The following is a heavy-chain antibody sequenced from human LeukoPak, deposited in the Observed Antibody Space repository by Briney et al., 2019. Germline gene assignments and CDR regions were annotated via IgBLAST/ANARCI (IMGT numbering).Heavy chain of an antibody. V-gene: IGHV1-18*01. J-gene: IGHJ4*02. CDR2: INLYNGNT. CDR3: VRVRPMIVQVDY. CDR1: GYTFATYG. D-gene: IGHD3-22*01. Sequence: ASVKVSCKASGYTFATYGISWVRQAPGQGLEWMGWINLYNGNTHYAQKLQGRVTLTTDTSTSTAYMELRSLRSDDTAVYYCVRVRPMIVQVDYWGQGTLVTVFS.